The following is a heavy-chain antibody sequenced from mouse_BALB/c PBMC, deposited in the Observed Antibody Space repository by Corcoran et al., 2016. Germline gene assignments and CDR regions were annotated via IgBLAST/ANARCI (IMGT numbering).Heavy chain of an antibody. Sequence: DVQLQESGPGLVKPSQSLSLTCSVTGYSITSGYYWNWIRQFPGNKLEWMGYISYDGSNNYNPSLKNRISSTRDTSKNQFFLKLNSVTTEDTATYYCATYYGNYYAKDYWGQGTSVTVSS. J-gene: IGHJ4*01. CDR2: ISYDGSN. CDR1: GYSITSGYY. D-gene: IGHD2-10*01. V-gene: IGHV3-6*02. CDR3: ATYYGNYYAKDY.